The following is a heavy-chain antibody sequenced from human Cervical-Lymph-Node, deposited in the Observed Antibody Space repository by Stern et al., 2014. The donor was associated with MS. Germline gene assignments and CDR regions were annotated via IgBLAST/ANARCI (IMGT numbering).Heavy chain of an antibody. CDR3: AKGVGAHRAYAFDI. CDR2: IYYSGST. Sequence: VQLVESGPGLVKPSETLSLTCTVSGGSISSYYWSWIRQPPGKGLEWIGYIYYSGSTNYNPSLKSRVTISVDTSKNQFSLKLSSVTAADTAVYYCAKGVGAHRAYAFDIWGQGTMVTVSS. J-gene: IGHJ3*02. D-gene: IGHD1-26*01. V-gene: IGHV4-59*01. CDR1: GGSISSYY.